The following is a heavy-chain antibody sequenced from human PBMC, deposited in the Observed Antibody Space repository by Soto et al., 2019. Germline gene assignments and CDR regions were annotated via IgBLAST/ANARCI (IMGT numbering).Heavy chain of an antibody. J-gene: IGHJ6*03. CDR2: ISGSGGST. V-gene: IGHV3-23*01. D-gene: IGHD6-19*01. Sequence: GGSLRLSCAASGFTFSSYAMSWVRQAPGKGLEWVSAISGSGGSTYYADSVKGRFTISRDNSKNTLYLQMNSLRAEDTAVYYCAKGYSSGWSYYYYYMDVWGKGTTVTVSS. CDR1: GFTFSSYA. CDR3: AKGYSSGWSYYYYYMDV.